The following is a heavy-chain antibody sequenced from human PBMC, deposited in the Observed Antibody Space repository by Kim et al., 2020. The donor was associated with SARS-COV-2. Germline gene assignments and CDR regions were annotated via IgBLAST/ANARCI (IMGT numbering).Heavy chain of an antibody. D-gene: IGHD6-19*01. CDR1: GGTFSSYA. J-gene: IGHJ5*02. V-gene: IGHV1-69*13. Sequence: SVKVSCKASGGTFSSYAISWVRQAPGQGLEWMGGIIPIFGTANYAQKFQGRVTITADESTSTAYMELSSLRSEDTAVYYCARDMGGIAVANWFDPWGQGTLVTVSS. CDR2: IIPIFGTA. CDR3: ARDMGGIAVANWFDP.